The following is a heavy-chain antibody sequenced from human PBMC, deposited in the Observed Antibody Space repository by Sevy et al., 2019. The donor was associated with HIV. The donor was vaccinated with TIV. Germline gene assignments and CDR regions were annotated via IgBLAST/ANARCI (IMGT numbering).Heavy chain of an antibody. D-gene: IGHD2-15*01. Sequence: GGSLRLSCAASGFTFSDSWMTWVRQGPGKGLEWVANINQAGSDKYYVDSVRGRFTISRDNAKNSLYLQMNSLRVEDTALYYCAGGGLLSRYWGQGSLVTVSS. CDR1: GFTFSDSW. CDR3: AGGGLLSRY. J-gene: IGHJ4*02. CDR2: INQAGSDK. V-gene: IGHV3-7*01.